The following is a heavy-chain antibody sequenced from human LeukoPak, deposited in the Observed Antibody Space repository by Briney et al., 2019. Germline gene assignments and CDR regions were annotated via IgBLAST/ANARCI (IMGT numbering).Heavy chain of an antibody. CDR2: IYPGDSDT. Sequence: GESLKISCKGSGYSFTSYWIGWVRQMPGKGLEWMGIIYPGDSDTRYSPSFQGQGTTSADKSSSTAFRQWSGLKASDTAIYYCARLYSSYGIGHFDYWAQGTLVTVSS. J-gene: IGHJ4*02. D-gene: IGHD4-11*01. V-gene: IGHV5-51*01. CDR3: ARLYSSYGIGHFDY. CDR1: GYSFTSYW.